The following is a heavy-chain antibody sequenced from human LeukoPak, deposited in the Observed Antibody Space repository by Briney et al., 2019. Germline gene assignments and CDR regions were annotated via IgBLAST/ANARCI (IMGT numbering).Heavy chain of an antibody. CDR3: ARDPNYDSSGSVDAFDI. D-gene: IGHD3-22*01. CDR1: GFTFSSYW. J-gene: IGHJ3*02. V-gene: IGHV3-74*01. Sequence: GGSLRLSCAASGFTFSSYWMHWVRQAQGKGLVWVSRINIDGSITNYADSVKGRFTISRDNAKNTLYLQMNSLRAEDTAVYYCARDPNYDSSGSVDAFDIWGQGTMVTVSS. CDR2: INIDGSIT.